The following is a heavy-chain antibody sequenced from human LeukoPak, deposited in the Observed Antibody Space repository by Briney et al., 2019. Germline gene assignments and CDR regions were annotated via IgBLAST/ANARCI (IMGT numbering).Heavy chain of an antibody. D-gene: IGHD2-15*01. J-gene: IGHJ4*02. CDR1: GGSISSYY. CDR3: ARDPSFVEGYFDY. V-gene: IGHV4-4*07. CDR2: IYTSEST. Sequence: PSETLSLTCTVSGGSISSYYWNWIRQPAGKGLEWIGRIYTSESTNYNPSLKSRVTMSVDTSKNQVSLKLSSVTAADTAVYYCARDPSFVEGYFDYWGQGILVTVSS.